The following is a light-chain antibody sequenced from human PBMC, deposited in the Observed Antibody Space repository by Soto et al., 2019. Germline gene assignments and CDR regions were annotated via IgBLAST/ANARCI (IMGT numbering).Light chain of an antibody. V-gene: IGKV4-1*01. CDR2: WAS. J-gene: IGKJ4*01. CDR3: QQYYSTPT. Sequence: DIVMTQSPDSLAVSLGERATINCKSSQSVLYSSNNKNYLAWYQQKPGQPPTLLIYWASTRESGVPDRFSGSGSGTDFTLTISSLQAEDVAVYYCQQYYSTPTVGGGTKVEIK. CDR1: QSVLYSSNNKNY.